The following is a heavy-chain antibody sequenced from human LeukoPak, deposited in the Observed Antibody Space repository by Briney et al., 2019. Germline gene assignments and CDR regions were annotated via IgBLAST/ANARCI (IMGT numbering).Heavy chain of an antibody. CDR1: GYTFSSYA. CDR2: ISGSGGST. CDR3: ALEGTDIVVVPASIDY. D-gene: IGHD2-2*01. J-gene: IGHJ4*02. Sequence: GGSLRLSCAASGYTFSSYAMSWVRQAPGKGLEWVSAISGSGGSTYYADSVKGRFTISRDNSKNTLYLQMNSLRAEDTAVYYCALEGTDIVVVPASIDYWGQGTLVTVSS. V-gene: IGHV3-23*01.